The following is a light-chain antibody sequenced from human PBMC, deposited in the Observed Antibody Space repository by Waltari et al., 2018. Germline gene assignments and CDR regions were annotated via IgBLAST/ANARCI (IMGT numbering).Light chain of an antibody. CDR1: SSDVGGYNY. CDR2: DVS. Sequence: QSALTQPRSVSGSPGQSVTISCTGTSSDVGGYNYVSWYQQHPGKAPKLMIYDVSKRPSGVPDRFPGSKAGHTASLTISGLQAEDEADYYCCSYAGSYTVVFGGGTKLTVL. CDR3: CSYAGSYTVV. V-gene: IGLV2-11*01. J-gene: IGLJ2*01.